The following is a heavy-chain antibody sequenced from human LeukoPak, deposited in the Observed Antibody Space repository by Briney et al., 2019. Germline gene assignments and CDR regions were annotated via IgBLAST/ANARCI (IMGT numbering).Heavy chain of an antibody. Sequence: SETLSLTCTVSGGSTSSYYWSWIRQPPGKGLEWIGYIYYSGSTNYNPSLKSRVTISVDTSKNQFSLKPSSVTAADTAVYYCARGVTTHDYWGQGTLVTVSS. D-gene: IGHD4-11*01. V-gene: IGHV4-59*01. J-gene: IGHJ4*02. CDR1: GGSTSSYY. CDR2: IYYSGST. CDR3: ARGVTTHDY.